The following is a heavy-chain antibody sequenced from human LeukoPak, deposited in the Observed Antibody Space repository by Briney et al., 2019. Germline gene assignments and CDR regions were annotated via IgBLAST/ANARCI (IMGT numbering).Heavy chain of an antibody. Sequence: SETLSLTCTVSGGSISSHYWSWIRQFPGKGLEWIGSIYYSGITSYNPSLKSRVTLSVHTSKNQFSLRLSAAAAADTAVYYCARDQSGAYIFDYWGQGTLVTVSS. V-gene: IGHV4-59*11. CDR3: ARDQSGAYIFDY. J-gene: IGHJ4*02. CDR2: IYYSGIT. CDR1: GGSISSHY. D-gene: IGHD1-26*01.